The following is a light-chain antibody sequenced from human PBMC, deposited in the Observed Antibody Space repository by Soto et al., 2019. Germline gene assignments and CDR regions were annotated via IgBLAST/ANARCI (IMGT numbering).Light chain of an antibody. J-gene: IGKJ4*01. CDR2: GAS. CDR3: QHYGSSVI. CDR1: QRLSNTY. V-gene: IGKV3-20*01. Sequence: DIVLTQPPCTLSLSTGERATLSCRASQRLSNTYLACYQKKPGHARRLLSYGASNRATSIPGMFSGSCAGAYFTITISMLDAEYFAVYCCQHYGSSVIFGGGTKVDIK.